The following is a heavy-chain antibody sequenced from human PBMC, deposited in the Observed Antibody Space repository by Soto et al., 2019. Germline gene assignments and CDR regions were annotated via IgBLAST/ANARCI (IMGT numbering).Heavy chain of an antibody. D-gene: IGHD3-10*01. J-gene: IGHJ4*02. CDR1: GFNFSSYW. V-gene: IGHV3-7*04. CDR3: ARDPAPYYYGSGSYPDY. CDR2: IKQDGSEK. Sequence: GGSQRLSCAASGFNFSSYWMSWVRQAPGKGLEWVANIKQDGSEKYYVDSVKGRFTISRDNAKNSLYLQMNSLRAEDTAVYYCARDPAPYYYGSGSYPDYWGQGTLVTVSS.